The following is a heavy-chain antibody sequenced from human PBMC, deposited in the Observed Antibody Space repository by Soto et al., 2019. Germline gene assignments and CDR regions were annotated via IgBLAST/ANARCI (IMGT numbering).Heavy chain of an antibody. V-gene: IGHV3-23*01. Sequence: EVQLLESGGGLVQPGGSLRLSCAASGFTFSSYAMSWVRQAPGKGLEWVSAISGSGGSTYYADSVKGRFTISRDNSKNTLELQMNRLRAEDTAVYYCAKEPGSSSTSCSCGWGQGTLVTVSS. CDR2: ISGSGGST. CDR1: GFTFSSYA. J-gene: IGHJ4*02. CDR3: AKEPGSSSTSCSCG. D-gene: IGHD2-2*01.